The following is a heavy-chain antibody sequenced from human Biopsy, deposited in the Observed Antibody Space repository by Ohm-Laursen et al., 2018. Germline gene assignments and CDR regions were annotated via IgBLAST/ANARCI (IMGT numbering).Heavy chain of an antibody. CDR1: GYSIIPSGPEN. D-gene: IGHD2/OR15-2a*01. CDR3: ARGMRTTGWPYFDY. CDR2: IYSGGNT. J-gene: IGHJ4*02. V-gene: IGHV4-61*01. Sequence: GTLSLACTLSGYSIIPSGPENWSWIRQPPGQGLQYIGFIYSGGNTNYNPSLRSRVAMSVDTSKNQFSLRLNSVTAADTAVYYCARGMRTTGWPYFDYWGQGILVTVSS.